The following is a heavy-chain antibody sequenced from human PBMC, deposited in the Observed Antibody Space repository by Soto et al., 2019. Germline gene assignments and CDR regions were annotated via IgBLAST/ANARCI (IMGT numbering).Heavy chain of an antibody. Sequence: PSETLSITCGVYDESFTGYYWSWIRQPPGKGLEWIGDINHSGSTNYNPSLKSRVTISVDTSKNQFSLKLSSVTAADTAVYYCARGPEGLRLRARYFDYWGQGTLVTVSS. V-gene: IGHV4-34*01. D-gene: IGHD5-12*01. CDR2: INHSGST. CDR3: ARGPEGLRLRARYFDY. J-gene: IGHJ4*02. CDR1: DESFTGYY.